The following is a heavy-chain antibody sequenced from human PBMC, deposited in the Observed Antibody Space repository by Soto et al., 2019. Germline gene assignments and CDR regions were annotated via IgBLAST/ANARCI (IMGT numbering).Heavy chain of an antibody. J-gene: IGHJ4*02. CDR1: GGIFSSNT. CDR3: ASKAACGGACYAFDS. V-gene: IGHV1-69*06. CDR2: IIPLFGTA. Sequence: QVYLVQSGAAVKKPGSSVKISCKASGGIFSSNTINWVRQAAGQGLEWMGGIIPLFGTANYAEKFQGRVTITADKSTKTEYMELTSLRSEDTAVYYCASKAACGGACYAFDSWGQGTVVTVSS. D-gene: IGHD2-21*02.